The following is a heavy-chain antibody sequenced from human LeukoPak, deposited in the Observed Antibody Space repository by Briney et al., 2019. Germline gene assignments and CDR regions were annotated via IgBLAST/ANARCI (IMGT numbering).Heavy chain of an antibody. CDR1: GGTFSSYA. J-gene: IGHJ6*02. CDR2: IIPILGIA. V-gene: IGHV1-69*04. CDR3: ARVPADNYYYYGMDV. D-gene: IGHD2-2*01. Sequence: GASVKVSCKASGGTFSSYAISWVRQAPGQGLEWMGRIIPILGIANYAQKSQGRVTITAHKSTSTAYMELSSLRSEDTAVYYCARVPADNYYYYGMDVWGQGTTVTVSS.